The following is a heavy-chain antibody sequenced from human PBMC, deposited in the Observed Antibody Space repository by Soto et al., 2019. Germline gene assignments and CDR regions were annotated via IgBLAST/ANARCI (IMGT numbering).Heavy chain of an antibody. J-gene: IGHJ6*02. Sequence: QVLLRESGPGLVKPSETLALTCAVSGDSVSSSDFYWTWIRQPPGKPLEWIGYVYSTGTTNYSPSLKSRVYMSVDTSENQFSLQVRSVTAADAAVYFCARVSKLVAPKDGRRAYFYARDVWGPGTTVTVS. D-gene: IGHD6-6*01. CDR3: ARVSKLVAPKDGRRAYFYARDV. CDR1: GDSVSSSDFY. CDR2: VYSTGTT. V-gene: IGHV4-61*08.